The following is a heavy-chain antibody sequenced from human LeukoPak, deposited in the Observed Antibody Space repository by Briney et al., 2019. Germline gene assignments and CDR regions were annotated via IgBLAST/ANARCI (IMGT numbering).Heavy chain of an antibody. CDR2: INHSGST. V-gene: IGHV4-38-2*02. CDR3: ASVVEMATSPSDY. D-gene: IGHD5-24*01. Sequence: TASETLSLTCTVSGYSISSGYYWGWIRQPPGKGLEWTGEINHSGSTNYNPSLKSRVTISVDTSKNQFSLKLSSVTAADTAVYYCASVVEMATSPSDYWGQGTLVTVSS. CDR1: GYSISSGYY. J-gene: IGHJ4*02.